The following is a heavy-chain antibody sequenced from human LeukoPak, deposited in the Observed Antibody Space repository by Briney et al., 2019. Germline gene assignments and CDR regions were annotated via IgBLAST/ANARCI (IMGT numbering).Heavy chain of an antibody. CDR3: ARVTPTSGYCSSTSCSYFDY. D-gene: IGHD2-2*01. CDR1: GGTFSSYS. J-gene: IGHJ4*02. Sequence: SVKVSCKASGGTFSSYSITWVRQAPGQGLEWVGGIIPIFGAANYAQQFQDRVTITADESTSTAYMELRSLRSDDTAVYYCARVTPTSGYCSSTSCSYFDYWGQGTLVTVSS. V-gene: IGHV1-69*13. CDR2: IIPIFGAA.